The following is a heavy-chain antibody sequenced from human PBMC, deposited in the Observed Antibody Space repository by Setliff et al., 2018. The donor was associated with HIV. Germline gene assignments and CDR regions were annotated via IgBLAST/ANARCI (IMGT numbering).Heavy chain of an antibody. CDR3: AKGSGAAWPYYFDYWGQGTLVTISLGTSRWQFSLTLNSVSAADTAVYFCAREAMYYYDTSGHPQGFDY. CDR2: LTGDGVNT. V-gene: IGHV3-23*01. D-gene: IGHD4-17*01. CDR1: GFTFSTYV. J-gene: IGHJ4*02. Sequence: GGSLRLSCAASGFTFSTYVLSWVRQAPGKGLEWVSALTGDGVNTYYADSVKGRFTISRDNSQNTLYLQMNSLRVDDTAVYYCAKGSGAAWPYYFDYWGQGTLVTISLGTSRWQFSLTLNSVSAADTAVYFCAREAMYYYDTSGHPQGFDYWGQGTLVTVSS.